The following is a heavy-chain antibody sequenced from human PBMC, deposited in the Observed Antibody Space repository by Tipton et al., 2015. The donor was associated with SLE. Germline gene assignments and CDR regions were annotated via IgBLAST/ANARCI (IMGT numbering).Heavy chain of an antibody. V-gene: IGHV3-23*01. CDR1: GFTFSSYS. CDR2: ISGSGGST. CDR3: ANHYYDSSGYSG. J-gene: IGHJ4*02. D-gene: IGHD3-22*01. Sequence: GSLRLSCAASGFTFSSYSMSWVRQAPGKGLEWVSAISGSGGSTYYADSVKGRFTISRDNSKNTLYLQMNSLRAEDTAVYYCANHYYDSSGYSGWGQGTLVTVSS.